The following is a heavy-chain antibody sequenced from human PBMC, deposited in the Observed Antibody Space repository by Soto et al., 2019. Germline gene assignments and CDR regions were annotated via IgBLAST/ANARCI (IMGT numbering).Heavy chain of an antibody. D-gene: IGHD6-6*01. CDR1: GFTFSSYA. J-gene: IGHJ6*02. V-gene: IGHV3-30-3*01. CDR2: ISYDGSNK. CDR3: ARASARPKYYYYYYGMDV. Sequence: GGSLRLSCAASGFTFSSYAMHWVRQAPGKGLEWVAVISYDGSNKYYADSVKGRFTISRDNSKNTLYLQMNSLRAEDTAVYYCARASARPKYYYYYYGMDVWGQGTTVTVSS.